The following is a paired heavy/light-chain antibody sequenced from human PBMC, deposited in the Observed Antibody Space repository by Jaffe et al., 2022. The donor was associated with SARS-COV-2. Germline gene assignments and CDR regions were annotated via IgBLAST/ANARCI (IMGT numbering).Light chain of an antibody. CDR3: QQYYSIPWT. CDR1: QSVLHSSNNKNY. V-gene: IGKV4-1*01. CDR2: WAS. Sequence: DIVMTQSPDSLAVSLGERATIKCKSSQSVLHSSNNKNYLAWYQQKPGQTPKLLIYWASTRESGVPDRFSGSGSGTDFTLTISSLQAEDVAVYYCQQYYSIPWTFGQGAKVEIK. J-gene: IGKJ1*01.
Heavy chain of an antibody. CDR2: ISYDGDNK. CDR3: ARGLPRYDLWSGGPGYYGLDV. J-gene: IGHJ6*02. CDR1: GFTFRSYG. D-gene: IGHD3-3*01. Sequence: QVQLVESGGGVVQPGRSLRLSCAASGFTFRSYGMHWVRQAPGKGLEWVAVISYDGDNKYYVDSVKGRFTISRDNSKYTLYLQMNSLRAEDTAVYYCARGLPRYDLWSGGPGYYGLDVWGQGTTVTVSS. V-gene: IGHV3-30*03.